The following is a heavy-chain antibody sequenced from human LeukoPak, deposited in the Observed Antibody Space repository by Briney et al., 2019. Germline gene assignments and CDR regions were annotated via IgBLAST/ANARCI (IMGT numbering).Heavy chain of an antibody. J-gene: IGHJ4*02. CDR2: INPNSGST. D-gene: IGHD2-15*01. Sequence: ASVKVSCKASGDTFIIYAMNWVRQAPGQGLEWMGWINPNSGSTSYAQKFQGRVTMTRDMSTSTVYMELSSLRSEDTAVYYCAVRYCSGGSCYSVWQWPDYWGQGTLVTVSS. CDR1: GDTFIIYA. CDR3: AVRYCSGGSCYSVWQWPDY. V-gene: IGHV1-46*01.